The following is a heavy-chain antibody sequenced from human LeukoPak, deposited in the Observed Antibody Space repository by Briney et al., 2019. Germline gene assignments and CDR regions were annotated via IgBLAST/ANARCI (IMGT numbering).Heavy chain of an antibody. CDR2: IYSGGST. CDR1: GFTVSSNY. J-gene: IGHJ4*02. Sequence: GGSLRLSCAASGFTVSSNYMSWVRQAPGKGLEWVSVIYSGGSTYYADSVKGRFTISRDNSKNTLYLQMNSLRAEDTAVYYCARGGNFWSGYYSAGGYFDYWGQGTLVTVSS. D-gene: IGHD3-3*01. V-gene: IGHV3-53*01. CDR3: ARGGNFWSGYYSAGGYFDY.